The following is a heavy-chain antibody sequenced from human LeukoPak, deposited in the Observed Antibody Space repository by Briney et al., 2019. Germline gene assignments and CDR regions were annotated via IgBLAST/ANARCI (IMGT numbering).Heavy chain of an antibody. CDR1: GYTLTELS. CDR2: FNPEDGET. CDR3: ATPNYYDSSGLHWYFDL. V-gene: IGHV1-24*01. J-gene: IGHJ2*01. D-gene: IGHD3-22*01. Sequence: ASVKVSCKVSGYTLTELSMHWVRQAPGKGLEWMGGFNPEDGETIYAQKFQGRVTMTEDTSTDTAYMELSSLRSEDTAVYYCATPNYYDSSGLHWYFDLWGRGTLVTVSS.